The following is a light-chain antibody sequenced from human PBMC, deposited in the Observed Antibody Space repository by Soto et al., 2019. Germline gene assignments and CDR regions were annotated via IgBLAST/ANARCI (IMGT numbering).Light chain of an antibody. CDR3: CSYAGRYTFI. V-gene: IGLV2-11*02. J-gene: IGLJ1*01. CDR1: SSDVGEYNY. Sequence: QSALTQPRSVSGSPGQSVTISCTGTSSDVGEYNYVSWYHQHPGKAPKLMIYDVNKRPSGVPHRFSGSKSGNTASLTISGLQAEDEADYYCCSYAGRYTFIFGTGTKVT. CDR2: DVN.